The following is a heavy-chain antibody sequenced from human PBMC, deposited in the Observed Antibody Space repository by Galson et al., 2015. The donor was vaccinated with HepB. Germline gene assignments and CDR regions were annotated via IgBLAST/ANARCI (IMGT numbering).Heavy chain of an antibody. D-gene: IGHD6-25*01. J-gene: IGHJ4*02. CDR3: TTGLAGGYYFDY. CDR1: GFTFSNAW. CDR2: IKSKTDGGTT. V-gene: IGHV3-15*01. Sequence: SLRLSCAASGFTFSNAWMSWVRQAPGKGLEWVGRIKSKTDGGTTDYAAPVKGRFTISRDDSANTLSLQMNSLKTEDTAVYYCTTGLAGGYYFDYWGQGTLVTVSS.